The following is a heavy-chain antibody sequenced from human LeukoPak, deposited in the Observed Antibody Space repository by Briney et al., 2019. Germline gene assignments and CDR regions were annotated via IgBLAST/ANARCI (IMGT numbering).Heavy chain of an antibody. Sequence: ASVKVSFKSSGYTFTGYYMHWVRQAPAQGLGWIGWINPNSGGTNYAQKVHGRVTMTRATSISTDYMELSRLRSDDTAVYYCARDLFYDFWSGSYDYWGQGTLVTVSS. D-gene: IGHD3-3*01. V-gene: IGHV1-2*02. CDR2: INPNSGGT. CDR1: GYTFTGYY. CDR3: ARDLFYDFWSGSYDY. J-gene: IGHJ4*02.